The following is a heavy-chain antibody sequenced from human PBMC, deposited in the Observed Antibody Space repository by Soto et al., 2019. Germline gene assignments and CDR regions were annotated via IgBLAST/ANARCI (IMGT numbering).Heavy chain of an antibody. CDR3: ARCIAVAEGYYYYGMDV. CDR2: ISSSSSTI. D-gene: IGHD6-19*01. Sequence: SLRLSCAASGFTFSSYSMNWVRQAPGKGLEWVSYISSSSSTIYYADSVKGRFTISRDNAKNSLYLQMNSLRDEDTAVYYCARCIAVAEGYYYYGMDVWGQGTTVTVSS. CDR1: GFTFSSYS. J-gene: IGHJ6*02. V-gene: IGHV3-48*02.